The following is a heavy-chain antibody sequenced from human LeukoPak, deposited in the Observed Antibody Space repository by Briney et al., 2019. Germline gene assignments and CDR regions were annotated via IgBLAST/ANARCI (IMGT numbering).Heavy chain of an antibody. CDR2: IYYSGTT. J-gene: IGHJ4*02. CDR1: GGSISSSSYY. D-gene: IGHD3-22*01. Sequence: SETLSLTCTVSGGSISSSSYYWGWIRQPPGKGLEWIGSIYYSGTTYYNPSLKSLFTISVDTSKNQFSLKLSSVTAADTAVYYCARLQYYYDSRGYLSYYLDYWGQGTPVTVSS. CDR3: ARLQYYYDSRGYLSYYLDY. V-gene: IGHV4-39*01.